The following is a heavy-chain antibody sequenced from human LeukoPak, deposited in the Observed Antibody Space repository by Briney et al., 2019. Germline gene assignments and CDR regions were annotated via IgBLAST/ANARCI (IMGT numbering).Heavy chain of an antibody. Sequence: GGSLRLSRAASGFTFANYAMSWVRQAPGKGLEWVSAVTSSGGSTYYADSVKGRFTISRDNSENTLYLQMNSLRAEDTAVYYCAKRGSGWYFDYWGQGTLVTVSS. D-gene: IGHD6-19*01. CDR2: VTSSGGST. J-gene: IGHJ4*02. V-gene: IGHV3-23*01. CDR1: GFTFANYA. CDR3: AKRGSGWYFDY.